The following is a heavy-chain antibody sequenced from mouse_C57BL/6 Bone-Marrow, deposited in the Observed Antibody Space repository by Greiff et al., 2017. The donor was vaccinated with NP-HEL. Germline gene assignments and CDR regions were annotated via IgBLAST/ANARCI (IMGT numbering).Heavy chain of an antibody. CDR3: AQIYYGNLYYFDY. Sequence: QVKLQQSGPELVKPGASVKISCKASGYAFSSSWMNWVKQRPGKGLEWIGRLYPGDGDNNYNGKFKGKATLTADKSSSTAYMQLSSLTSEDSAVYFCAQIYYGNLYYFDYWGQGTTLTVSS. J-gene: IGHJ2*01. D-gene: IGHD2-1*01. CDR2: LYPGDGDN. CDR1: GYAFSSSW. V-gene: IGHV1-82*01.